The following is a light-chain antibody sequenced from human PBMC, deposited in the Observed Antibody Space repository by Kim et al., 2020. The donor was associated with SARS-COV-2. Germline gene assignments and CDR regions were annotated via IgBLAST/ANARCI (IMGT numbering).Light chain of an antibody. CDR2: TDR. J-gene: IGLJ3*02. CDR1: KNGSKN. Sequence: AALRQTARITCGGDKNGSKNCHWSQQKAGPAPVLVIYTDRKRPSGIPERFSGSNSESTATLTISGAQAGDEAAYYCQVWDSSIEVFGGGTQLTVL. CDR3: QVWDSSIEV. V-gene: IGLV3-9*01.